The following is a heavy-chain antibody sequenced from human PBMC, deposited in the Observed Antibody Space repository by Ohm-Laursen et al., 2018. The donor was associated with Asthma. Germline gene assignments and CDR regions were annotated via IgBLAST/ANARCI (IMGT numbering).Heavy chain of an antibody. CDR1: GFTFNNYC. CDR2: IKTDGTST. V-gene: IGHV3-74*01. J-gene: IGHJ6*02. Sequence: SLRLSCAASGFTFNNYCMHWLRQAPGKGLEWVSRIKTDGTSTSYADSVKGRFTISRDSAKNTLYLQMNSLRAEDTAVYYCARDFVRYFDRALDVWGQGTTVTVSS. CDR3: ARDFVRYFDRALDV. D-gene: IGHD3-9*01.